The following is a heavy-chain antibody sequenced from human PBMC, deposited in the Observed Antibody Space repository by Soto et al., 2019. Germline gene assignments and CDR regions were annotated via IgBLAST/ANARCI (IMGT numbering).Heavy chain of an antibody. D-gene: IGHD2-15*01. CDR1: GYTFTSYD. Sequence: ASVKVSCKASGYTFTSYDINWVRQAPGQGLEWVGWINPTSEYTAHAQKFQGRVTLTREISTATAYMELSSLTSEDTAVYFCDRQVHPGYSSDWGPGTKLTVYS. CDR2: INPTSEYT. CDR3: DRQVHPGYSSD. V-gene: IGHV1-8*01. J-gene: IGHJ4*02.